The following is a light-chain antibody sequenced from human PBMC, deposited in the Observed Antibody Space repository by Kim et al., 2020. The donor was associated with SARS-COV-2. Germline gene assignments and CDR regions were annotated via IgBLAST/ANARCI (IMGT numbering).Light chain of an antibody. V-gene: IGKV1-39*01. J-gene: IGKJ1*01. CDR1: QSISSY. CDR3: QQSYNTPQT. Sequence: DIQMTQSPSSLSASVGDRVTITCRASQSISSYLNWYQQKPGKAPKLLIYAASSLEGGVPSRFSGSGSGTDFTLTISSLQAEDFATYYCQQSYNTPQTFGQGTKVEIK. CDR2: AAS.